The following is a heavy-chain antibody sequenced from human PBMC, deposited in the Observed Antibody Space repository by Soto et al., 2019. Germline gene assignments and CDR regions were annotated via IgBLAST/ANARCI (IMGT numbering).Heavy chain of an antibody. J-gene: IGHJ4*02. Sequence: SITCTVSGDSISTGDRYWSWFRQPQGKGLEWIAYIYHSGTTYSNPSLKSRLSMSVDTSRNQFSLKLTSVTAADTAVYYCATYYDSSGPTFDSWGRGTLVTVSS. V-gene: IGHV4-30-4*01. CDR2: IYHSGTT. D-gene: IGHD3-22*01. CDR1: GDSISTGDRY. CDR3: ATYYDSSGPTFDS.